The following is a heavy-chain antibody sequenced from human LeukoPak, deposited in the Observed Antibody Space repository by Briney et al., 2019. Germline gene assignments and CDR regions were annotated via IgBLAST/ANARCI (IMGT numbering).Heavy chain of an antibody. CDR3: ARGEYDSSGYWGYYFEN. CDR1: GVSISSGSYY. D-gene: IGHD3-22*01. V-gene: IGHV4-61*02. Sequence: SETLSLTCTVSGVSISSGSYYWSWIRQPAGKGLEWIGRVYSSGSTNYSPSFKSHVTISVDTSKNQFSLNLNSVTAADTAVYYCARGEYDSSGYWGYYFENWGQGTLVSVSS. J-gene: IGHJ4*02. CDR2: VYSSGST.